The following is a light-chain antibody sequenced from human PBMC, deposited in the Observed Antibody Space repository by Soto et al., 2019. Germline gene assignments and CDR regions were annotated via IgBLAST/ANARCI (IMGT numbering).Light chain of an antibody. Sequence: EIVLTQSPGTLSLSPGERATLSCRASQSVSSSYLAWYQQKPGQAPRLLIYGASGRATGIPDRFSGSGAGTYFSLTSSRLEPEDFAVYYCQQYGSSPPVTFGQGTRLEIK. CDR3: QQYGSSPPVT. CDR1: QSVSSSY. J-gene: IGKJ5*01. V-gene: IGKV3-20*01. CDR2: GAS.